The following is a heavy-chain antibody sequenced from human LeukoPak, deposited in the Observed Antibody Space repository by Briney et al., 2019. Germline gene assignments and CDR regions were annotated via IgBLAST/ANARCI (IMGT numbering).Heavy chain of an antibody. CDR3: AREGSSGYYPY. CDR2: ISGSGGST. V-gene: IGHV3-23*01. D-gene: IGHD3-22*01. J-gene: IGHJ4*02. Sequence: GGSLRLSCVASGFTFSSYAMSWVRQAPGKGLEWVSAISGSGGSTDYADSVKGRFTISRDNSKNTLYLQMNSLRAEDTAVYYCAREGSSGYYPYWGQGILVTVSS. CDR1: GFTFSSYA.